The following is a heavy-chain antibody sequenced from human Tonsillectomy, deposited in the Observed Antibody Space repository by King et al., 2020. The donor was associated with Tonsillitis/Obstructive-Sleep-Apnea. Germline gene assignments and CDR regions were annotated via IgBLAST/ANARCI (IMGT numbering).Heavy chain of an antibody. V-gene: IGHV3-15*05. J-gene: IGHJ4*02. CDR3: TLRSSI. D-gene: IGHD5/OR15-5a*01. Sequence: VQLVESGGGLVKPGESLRLSCVVSGFTFSNSWMSGVRQAPGKGLEWVWLIHTNAVGGPIDYGAPVKGRFTISRDDSENTVYLQMNSLKTEDTAVYYCTLRSSIRGQGTLVTVSS. CDR2: IHTNAVGGPI. CDR1: GFTFSNSW.